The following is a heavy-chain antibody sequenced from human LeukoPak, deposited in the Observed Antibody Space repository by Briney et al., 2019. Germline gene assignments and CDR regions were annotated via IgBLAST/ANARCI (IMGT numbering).Heavy chain of an antibody. CDR3: AKDQFGGYGSIDY. D-gene: IGHD6-25*01. CDR2: IYSDSST. CDR1: GFTFSTYA. Sequence: GGSQRLSCAASGFTFSTYAIMWVRQAPGKGLDWVSSIYSDSSTYYADPVRGRFTISRDNSKNTLHLQMNSLRAEDTAIYYCAKDQFGGYGSIDYWGQGTLVTVSS. J-gene: IGHJ4*02. V-gene: IGHV3-23*05.